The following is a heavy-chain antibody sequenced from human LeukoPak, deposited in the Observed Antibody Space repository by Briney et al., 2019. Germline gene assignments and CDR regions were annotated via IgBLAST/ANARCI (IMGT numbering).Heavy chain of an antibody. CDR2: IRFDGSNK. J-gene: IGHJ3*02. CDR3: AKAQGPRSSFDI. Sequence: GSLRLSCAASGFTFSNYGVHWVRQAPGKGLEWVSFIRFDGSNKYYADSVKGRFTISRDNSRNTLSLQMNSLRAEDTAVYYCAKAQGPRSSFDIWGRGTMVTVSS. CDR1: GFTFSNYG. V-gene: IGHV3-30*02.